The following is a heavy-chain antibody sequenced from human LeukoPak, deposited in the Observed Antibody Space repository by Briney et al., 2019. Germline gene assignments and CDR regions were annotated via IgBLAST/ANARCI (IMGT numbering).Heavy chain of an antibody. CDR2: IMPLFGTA. CDR1: GGTFSRND. D-gene: IGHD6-13*01. V-gene: IGHV1-69*06. CDR3: ARADYSSSWSHYYYYMDV. Sequence: SVKVSCKASGGTFSRNDISWVRQAPGQGLEWMGGIMPLFGTAKNAQKFQGRVTITADKSTSTAYMELRSLRSDDTALYFCARADYSSSWSHYYYYMDVWGKGTTVTVSS. J-gene: IGHJ6*03.